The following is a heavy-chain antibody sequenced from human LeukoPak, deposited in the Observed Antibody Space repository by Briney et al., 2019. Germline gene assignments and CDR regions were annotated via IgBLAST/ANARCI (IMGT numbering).Heavy chain of an antibody. CDR2: IYHSGST. J-gene: IGHJ4*02. CDR3: ARDGGGNRNFDY. CDR1: GYPISSGYY. Sequence: PSETLSLTCTVSGYPISSGYYWGWIRQPPGKGLEWIGSIYHSGSTYCNPSLKSRVTLSQDTSKNQVYLRLISVTAADTAVYYCARDGGGNRNFDYWGQGTLVTVSS. V-gene: IGHV4-38-2*02. D-gene: IGHD4-23*01.